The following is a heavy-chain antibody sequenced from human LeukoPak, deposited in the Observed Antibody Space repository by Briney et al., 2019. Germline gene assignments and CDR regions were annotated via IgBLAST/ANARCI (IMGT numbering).Heavy chain of an antibody. V-gene: IGHV3-74*01. D-gene: IGHD5-18*01. CDR3: ARDGPTAYFDY. CDR2: INTDGSST. CDR1: GFTFSSYW. Sequence: GGSLRLSCAASGFTFSSYWMHWVRQAPGKGLVWVSRINTDGSSTSYADSVKGRFTISRDNAENSLYLQMNSLRAEDTAVYYCARDGPTAYFDYWGQGTLVTVSS. J-gene: IGHJ4*02.